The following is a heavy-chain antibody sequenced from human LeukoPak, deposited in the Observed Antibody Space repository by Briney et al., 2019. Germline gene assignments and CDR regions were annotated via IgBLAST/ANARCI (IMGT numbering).Heavy chain of an antibody. Sequence: GGSLRLSCAASGFTFDDYAMHWVRQAPGKGLDWVSGISWNSGSIGYADSVKGRFTISRDNAKNSLYLQMNSLRAEDTALYYCAKGLAARPASPLDYWGQGTLVTVSS. CDR2: ISWNSGSI. D-gene: IGHD6-6*01. CDR1: GFTFDDYA. V-gene: IGHV3-9*01. CDR3: AKGLAARPASPLDY. J-gene: IGHJ4*02.